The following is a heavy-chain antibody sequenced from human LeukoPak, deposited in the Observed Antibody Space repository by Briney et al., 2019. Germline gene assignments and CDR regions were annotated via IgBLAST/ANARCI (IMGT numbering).Heavy chain of an antibody. Sequence: GRSLRLSCAASGFTFSSYAMHWVRQAPGKGLEWVAVISYDGSNKYYADSVKGRFTISRDNSKNTLYLQMNSLRAEDTAVYYCARDTYYYDSSGHTYWGQGTLVTVSS. CDR3: ARDTYYYDSSGHTY. D-gene: IGHD3-22*01. CDR1: GFTFSSYA. J-gene: IGHJ4*02. CDR2: ISYDGSNK. V-gene: IGHV3-30-3*01.